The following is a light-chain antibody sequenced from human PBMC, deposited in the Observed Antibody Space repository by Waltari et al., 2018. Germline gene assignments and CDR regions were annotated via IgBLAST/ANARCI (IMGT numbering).Light chain of an antibody. CDR1: SRDAGGYNY. CDR2: EVS. J-gene: IGLJ2*01. V-gene: IGLV2-14*01. CDR3: SSYTSSSTVV. Sequence: QSALTQPASVSGSPGQSITISCTGTSRDAGGYNYASWYQQHPGKAPKLMIYEVSNRPSGVSNRFSGSKSGNTASLTISGLQAEDEADYYCSSYTSSSTVVFGGGTKLTVL.